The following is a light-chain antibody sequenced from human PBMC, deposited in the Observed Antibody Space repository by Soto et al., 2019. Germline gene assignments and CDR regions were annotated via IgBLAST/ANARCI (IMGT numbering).Light chain of an antibody. Sequence: EIVMTQSPATLSVSPGARATLYCRASQTVGRNLAWYQQKPGQAPRLLIFHASTRATGIPARFSGSGSGTEFTLTISSLQSEDFAVYYCHQYDNWPQPFGQGTKVDIK. J-gene: IGKJ1*01. CDR3: HQYDNWPQP. V-gene: IGKV3-15*01. CDR1: QTVGRN. CDR2: HAS.